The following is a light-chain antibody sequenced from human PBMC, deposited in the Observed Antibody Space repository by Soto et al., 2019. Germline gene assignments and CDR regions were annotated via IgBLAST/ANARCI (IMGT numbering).Light chain of an antibody. CDR3: QQYGSSPRT. V-gene: IGKV3-20*01. Sequence: EIVLTQSPGTLSLSPGERVTLSCRASQSVSNSYLAWYQQKPGQAPRLLIYSASSRATGIPDRFSGSGSGTDFTLTINRLEPEDFAVYYCQQYGSSPRTFGQGTKLEIK. J-gene: IGKJ2*01. CDR1: QSVSNSY. CDR2: SAS.